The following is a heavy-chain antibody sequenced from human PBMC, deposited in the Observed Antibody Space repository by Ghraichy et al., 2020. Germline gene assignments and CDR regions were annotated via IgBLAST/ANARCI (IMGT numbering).Heavy chain of an antibody. CDR1: GGSISSYY. V-gene: IGHV4-59*01. D-gene: IGHD3-16*01. CDR2: IYYSGST. CDR3: ARGVGSFGGVLPD. J-gene: IGHJ3*01. Sequence: SETLSLTCTVSGGSISSYYWSWIRQPPGKGLEWIGYIYYSGSTNYNPSLKSRVTISVDPSKNQFSLKLSSVTAADTAVYYCARGVGSFGGVLPDWGQGTMVTVSS.